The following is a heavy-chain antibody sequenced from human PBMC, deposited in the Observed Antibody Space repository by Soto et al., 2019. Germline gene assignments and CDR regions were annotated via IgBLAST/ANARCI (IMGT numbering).Heavy chain of an antibody. CDR2: INAGNGNT. CDR3: ARDRGSSSWYYYYYGMDV. D-gene: IGHD6-6*01. Sequence: ASMKVSCKASGYNFTSYAIHWVRPAPGQKPEWMGWINAGNGNTKYSQKFQGRVTITRDTSASTAYMELSSLRSEDTAVYYCARDRGSSSWYYYYYGMDVWGQGTTVTVSS. V-gene: IGHV1-3*01. J-gene: IGHJ6*02. CDR1: GYNFTSYA.